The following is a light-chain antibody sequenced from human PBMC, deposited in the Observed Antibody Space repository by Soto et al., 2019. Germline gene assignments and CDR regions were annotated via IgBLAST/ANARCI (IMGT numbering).Light chain of an antibody. V-gene: IGLV2-8*01. Sequence: SVLTQPPSASGSPGQSVTISCTGTSSDVGGYNYVSWYQQHPGKAPKLMIYEVSKRPSGVPDRFSGSKSGNTASLTVSGLQSEDEADYDCSSYAGSNNVVFGAGTKLAVL. J-gene: IGLJ2*01. CDR1: SSDVGGYNY. CDR2: EVS. CDR3: SSYAGSNNVV.